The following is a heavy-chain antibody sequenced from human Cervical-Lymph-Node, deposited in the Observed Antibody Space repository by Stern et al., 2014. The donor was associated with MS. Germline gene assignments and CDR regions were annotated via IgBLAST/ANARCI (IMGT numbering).Heavy chain of an antibody. J-gene: IGHJ4*02. CDR1: GYTLTELS. V-gene: IGHV1-24*01. CDR2: FDPEEGET. D-gene: IGHD1-26*01. CDR3: ATLSPGAGGNYYRHFDY. Sequence: VQLVESGAEVKKPGASVKVSCKVSGYTLTELSMHWVRQAPRKGLEWMGGFDPEEGETIYAQKFQGRVTMTEDTSTDTAYMELSSLRSEDTAVYYCATLSPGAGGNYYRHFDYWGQGTLVTVSS.